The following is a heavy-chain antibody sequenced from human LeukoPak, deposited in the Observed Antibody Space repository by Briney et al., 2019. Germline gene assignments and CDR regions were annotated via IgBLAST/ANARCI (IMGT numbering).Heavy chain of an antibody. V-gene: IGHV1-69*04. CDR3: ARAERGYSGYDYWYFDL. Sequence: SVKVSCKASGGTFSSYAISWVRQAPGQGLEWMGRIIPILGIANYAQKFQGRVTITADKSTSTAYMELSSLRSEDTAVYYCARAERGYSGYDYWYFDLWGRGTLVTVSS. D-gene: IGHD5-12*01. CDR2: IIPILGIA. CDR1: GGTFSSYA. J-gene: IGHJ2*01.